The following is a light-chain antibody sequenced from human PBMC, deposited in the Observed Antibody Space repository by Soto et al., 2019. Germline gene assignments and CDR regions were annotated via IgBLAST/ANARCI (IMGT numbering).Light chain of an antibody. V-gene: IGKV4-1*01. CDR3: QQYHTTPFT. CDR2: WAS. Sequence: DIVMTQSPDSLTVSLGERATVNCKSSQSVLDRSNNKKYLAWYQQKPGQPPKLLIYWASTRGSGVPDRFSGSGSGTDFTLTISSLQAEDVAVYYCQQYHTTPFTFGPGTKVDFK. CDR1: QSVLDRSNNKKY. J-gene: IGKJ3*01.